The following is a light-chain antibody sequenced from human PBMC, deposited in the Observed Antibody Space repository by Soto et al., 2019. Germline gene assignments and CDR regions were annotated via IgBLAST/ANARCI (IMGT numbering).Light chain of an antibody. CDR3: QHRSNVPPYT. V-gene: IGKV3-11*01. J-gene: IGKJ2*01. Sequence: EIVLTQSPATLSLSPGERVTLSCRASQSLGKYLAWYQQRPGQAPRLLIYDASDRATGIPARFSGSGSGTAFTLTIGSLEPEDFALYYCQHRSNVPPYTFGQG. CDR1: QSLGKY. CDR2: DAS.